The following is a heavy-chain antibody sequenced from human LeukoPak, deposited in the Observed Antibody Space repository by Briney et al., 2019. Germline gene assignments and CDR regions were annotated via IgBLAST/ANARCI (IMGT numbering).Heavy chain of an antibody. CDR1: GGSISSYY. V-gene: IGHV4-59*01. Sequence: SETLSLTCTVSGGSISSYYWSWIRQPPGKGLEWIGYIYYSGSTNYNPSLKSRVTISVDTSKNQFSLRLSSVTAADTAVYYCTRDHGYGPHDVFDIWGQGTMVTVSS. D-gene: IGHD5-12*01. J-gene: IGHJ3*02. CDR3: TRDHGYGPHDVFDI. CDR2: IYYSGST.